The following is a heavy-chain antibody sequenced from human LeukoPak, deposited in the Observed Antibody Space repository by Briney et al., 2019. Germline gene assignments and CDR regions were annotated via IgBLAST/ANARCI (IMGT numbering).Heavy chain of an antibody. D-gene: IGHD3-10*01. CDR3: AKGPRTVRFGDRHKGMFDY. J-gene: IGHJ4*02. CDR2: IRSKAYGGTT. CDR1: GFTFGDYA. V-gene: IGHV3-49*04. Sequence: GGSLRLSCTASGFTFGDYAMSWVRQAPGKGLEWVGFIRSKAYGGTTEYAASVKGRFTISRDDSKSIAYLQMNSLRAEDTAVYYCAKGPRTVRFGDRHKGMFDYWGQGTLVTVSS.